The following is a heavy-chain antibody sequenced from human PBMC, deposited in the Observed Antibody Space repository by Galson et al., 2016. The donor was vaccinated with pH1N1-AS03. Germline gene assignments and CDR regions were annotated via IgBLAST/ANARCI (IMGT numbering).Heavy chain of an antibody. CDR3: ATGVASVTGSGALGY. J-gene: IGHJ4*02. CDR1: GLSVTDYY. CDR2: ISWNGDFT. Sequence: SLRLSCAASGLSVTDYYMAWIRQAPGKGLECVSYISWNGDFTQYADSVRGRFTISRDSATDSVHLRMDNLRIEDTAVYYCATGVASVTGSGALGYWSQGMLVAVSS. D-gene: IGHD3-10*01. V-gene: IGHV3-11*04.